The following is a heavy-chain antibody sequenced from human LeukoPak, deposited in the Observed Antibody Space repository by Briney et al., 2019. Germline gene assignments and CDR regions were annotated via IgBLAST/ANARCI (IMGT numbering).Heavy chain of an antibody. CDR1: GGSFSGYY. Sequence: SETLSLTCAVYGGSFSGYYWSWIRQPPGKGLEWIGEINHSGSTNYNPSLKSRVTISVDTSKNQFSLKLSSVTAADTAVYYCARGPYRGGDCYHDYWGQGTLVTVSS. V-gene: IGHV4-34*01. CDR3: ARGPYRGGDCYHDY. CDR2: INHSGST. J-gene: IGHJ4*02. D-gene: IGHD2-21*02.